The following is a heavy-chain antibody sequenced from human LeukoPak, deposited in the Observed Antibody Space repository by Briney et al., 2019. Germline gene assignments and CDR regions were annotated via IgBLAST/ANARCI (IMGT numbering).Heavy chain of an antibody. V-gene: IGHV4-59*08. CDR1: GGSISSYY. J-gene: IGHJ4*02. Sequence: SETLSLTCTVSGGSISSYYWSWIQQPPGKGLEWLGDIYYSGSTNYNPSLKSRVTISVDTSKNQFSLRLSSVTAADTAVYYSARLASGSYGPLTPFDYWGQGTLVTVSS. CDR2: IYYSGST. D-gene: IGHD1-26*01. CDR3: ARLASGSYGPLTPFDY.